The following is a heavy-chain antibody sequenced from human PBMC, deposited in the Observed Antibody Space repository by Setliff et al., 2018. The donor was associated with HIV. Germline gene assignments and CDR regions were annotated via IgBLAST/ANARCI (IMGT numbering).Heavy chain of an antibody. J-gene: IGHJ3*02. D-gene: IGHD1-26*01. CDR3: AKTSVGATGLYAFDI. V-gene: IGHV4-61*09. CDR1: GGSIGSGSHY. Sequence: NPSETLSLTCTVSGGSIGSGSHYWSWIRQPAGKGLEWIGHIYTTGSTNYNPSLKSRVTISADTSNNQFSLRLTSMTAADTAVYYCAKTSVGATGLYAFDIWGQGTMVPS. CDR2: IYTTGST.